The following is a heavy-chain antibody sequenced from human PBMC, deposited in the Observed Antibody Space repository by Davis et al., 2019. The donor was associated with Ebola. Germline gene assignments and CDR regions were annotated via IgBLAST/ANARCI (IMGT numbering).Heavy chain of an antibody. Sequence: PGGSLRLSCSASGFTFSSYSMYWVRQAPGKGLEYVSAIHGDGGSTFYADSVKGRFTISRDNSKNTLCLQMSSLRAEDTAMYYCVKRMTTVTSSQWFFDLWGRGTLVTVSS. CDR1: GFTFSSYS. D-gene: IGHD4-17*01. V-gene: IGHV3-64D*06. CDR3: VKRMTTVTSSQWFFDL. CDR2: IHGDGGST. J-gene: IGHJ2*01.